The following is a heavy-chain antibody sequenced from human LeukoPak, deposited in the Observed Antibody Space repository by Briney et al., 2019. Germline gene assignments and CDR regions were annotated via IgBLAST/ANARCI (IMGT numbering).Heavy chain of an antibody. D-gene: IGHD1-14*01. J-gene: IGHJ3*02. V-gene: IGHV3-48*01. CDR2: ISSSSSTI. Sequence: GGSLRLSCAASGFTFSSYSMNWVRQAPGKGLEWVSYISSSSSTIYYADSVKGRFTISRDNAKNSLYLQMNSLRAEDTAVYYCARDKAGRDDAFDIWGQGTMVTVSS. CDR3: ARDKAGRDDAFDI. CDR1: GFTFSSYS.